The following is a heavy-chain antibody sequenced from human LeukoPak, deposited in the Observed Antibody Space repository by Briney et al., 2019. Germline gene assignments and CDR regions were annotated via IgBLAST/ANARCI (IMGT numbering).Heavy chain of an antibody. D-gene: IGHD2-2*01. CDR2: MDPNSGNT. V-gene: IGHV1-8*02. CDR1: GYTFTGYY. Sequence: ASVKVSCKASGYTFTGYYMRWVRQAPGQGLEWMGWMDPNSGNTGYAQKFQGRVTMTRNTSISTAYMELSSLRSEDTAVYYCARGGCSSTSCYVIYYYYMDVWGKGTTVTISS. J-gene: IGHJ6*03. CDR3: ARGGCSSTSCYVIYYYYMDV.